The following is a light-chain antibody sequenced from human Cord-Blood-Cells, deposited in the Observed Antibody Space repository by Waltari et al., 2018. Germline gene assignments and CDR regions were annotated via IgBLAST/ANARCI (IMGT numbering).Light chain of an antibody. V-gene: IGLV2-8*01. Sequence: QSALTQPPSASGSPGQSVTISCTGTSSDVGGYNYVSWYQQHPGKAPKLMIYEFSKRPSGVPDRFAGSKSGNPASLTVSGLQAEDEADYYCSSYAGSNNVVFGGGTKLTVL. CDR3: SSYAGSNNVV. J-gene: IGLJ2*01. CDR1: SSDVGGYNY. CDR2: EFS.